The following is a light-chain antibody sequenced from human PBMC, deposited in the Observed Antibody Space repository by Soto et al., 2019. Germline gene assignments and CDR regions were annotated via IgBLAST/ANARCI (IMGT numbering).Light chain of an antibody. CDR1: QSLLHSDGYNS. V-gene: IGKV2-28*01. Sequence: IVMTQSPLSLPVTPGEPASISCRSSQSLLHSDGYNSLAWYLQKPGQSPQLLISVASNRASGVPDRFSGSGSGTDFTLKISSLEAEDVGVYYCMQTLQAPLTFGQGTKVEIK. CDR3: MQTLQAPLT. J-gene: IGKJ1*01. CDR2: VAS.